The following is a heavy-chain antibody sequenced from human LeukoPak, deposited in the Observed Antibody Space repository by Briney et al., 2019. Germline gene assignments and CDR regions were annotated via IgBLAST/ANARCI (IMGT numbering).Heavy chain of an antibody. D-gene: IGHD3-10*01. CDR2: IFSSGPT. J-gene: IGHJ4*02. CDR3: AISGLGFGEFRGLDY. Sequence: PGGSLRLSCAASGFNFSNNYMNWVRQAPGKGLEWVSVIFSSGPTYYADSVKGRFTISRDTSKNALYLQMNSLRAEDTAVYYCAISGLGFGEFRGLDYWGQGTLVTVSS. V-gene: IGHV3-53*01. CDR1: GFNFSNNY.